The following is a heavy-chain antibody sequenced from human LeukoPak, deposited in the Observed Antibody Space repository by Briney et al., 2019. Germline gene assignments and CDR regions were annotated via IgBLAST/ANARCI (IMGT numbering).Heavy chain of an antibody. CDR3: AKNGDRGAYCSGGSCYPYYYYYMDV. Sequence: GGSLRLSCAASGFTFSSYSMNWVRQAPGKGLEWVSVISSSGGSTYYADSVKGRFTISRDNSKDTLYLQMNSLRAEDTAVYYCAKNGDRGAYCSGGSCYPYYYYYMDVWGKGTTVTISS. CDR2: ISSSGGST. J-gene: IGHJ6*03. D-gene: IGHD2-15*01. CDR1: GFTFSSYS. V-gene: IGHV3-23*01.